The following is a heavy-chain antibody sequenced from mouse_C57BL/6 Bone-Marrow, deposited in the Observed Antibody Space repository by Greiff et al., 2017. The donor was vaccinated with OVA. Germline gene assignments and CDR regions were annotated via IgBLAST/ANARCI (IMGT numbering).Heavy chain of an antibody. D-gene: IGHD2-3*01. CDR2: ISYDGSN. CDR3: AREGGLLRNFDV. CDR1: GYSITSGYY. Sequence: VQLQQSGPGLVKPSQSLSLTCSVTGYSITSGYYWNWIRQFPGNKLEWMGYISYDGSNNYNPSLKNRISITRDTSKNQFFLKLNSVTTEDTATYYCAREGGLLRNFDVWGTGTTVTVSS. V-gene: IGHV3-6*01. J-gene: IGHJ1*03.